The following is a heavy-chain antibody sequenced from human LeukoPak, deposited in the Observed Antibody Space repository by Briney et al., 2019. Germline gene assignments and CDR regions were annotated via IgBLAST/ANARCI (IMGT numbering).Heavy chain of an antibody. CDR1: GGSFSGYY. CDR2: INHSGST. CDR3: ARNSGYGDDAFDI. Sequence: SETLSLTCAVYGGSFSGYYWSWIRQPPGKGLEWIGEINHSGSTNYNPSLKSRVTMSVDTSKNQFSLKLSSVTAADTAVYYCARNSGYGDDAFDIWGQGTMVTVSS. V-gene: IGHV4-34*01. D-gene: IGHD5-12*01. J-gene: IGHJ3*02.